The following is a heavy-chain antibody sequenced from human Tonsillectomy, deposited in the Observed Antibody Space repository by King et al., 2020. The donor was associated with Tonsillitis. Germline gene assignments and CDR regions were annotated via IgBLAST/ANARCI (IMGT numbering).Heavy chain of an antibody. V-gene: IGHV4-38-2*02. CDR3: ARDRGDSGSYYATAEFDY. CDR1: DYSISSDYY. J-gene: IGHJ4*02. CDR2: IYHSGST. D-gene: IGHD1-26*01. Sequence: QLQLQESGPGLVKPSETLSLTCAVSDYSISSDYYWGWIRQPPGKGLEWIGTIYHSGSTYYNPSLQSRVTISVDTSKTQFSLKLTSVTAADTAVYYCARDRGDSGSYYATAEFDYWGQGTLVTVSS.